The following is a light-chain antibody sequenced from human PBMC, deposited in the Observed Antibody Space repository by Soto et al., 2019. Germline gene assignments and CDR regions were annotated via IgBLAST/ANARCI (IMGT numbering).Light chain of an antibody. CDR2: AAT. CDR1: QSVADSY. Sequence: EVVLTQSPGTLSLSPGERATLSCRASQSVADSYLAWYQQKPGRAPRLLFSAATRRATGIPDRFSGSGSGTDFTLTTSTLEPDDFAVYYCHHFGSSPETFGQGTKVE. CDR3: HHFGSSPET. J-gene: IGKJ1*01. V-gene: IGKV3-20*01.